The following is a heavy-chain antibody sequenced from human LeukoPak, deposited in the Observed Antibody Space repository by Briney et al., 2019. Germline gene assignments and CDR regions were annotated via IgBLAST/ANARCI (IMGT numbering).Heavy chain of an antibody. CDR1: GLTFNNYA. D-gene: IGHD2-21*01. J-gene: IGHJ4*02. Sequence: GGSLRLSCAASGLTFNNYAMSWVRPAPGKGLEWVSSISISGGSTYYADSVKGRFTISRDTSRNTLYLQMNSLRAEDTAVYYCAKRLAQTKGFDYWGQGTLVTVSS. V-gene: IGHV3-23*01. CDR2: ISISGGST. CDR3: AKRLAQTKGFDY.